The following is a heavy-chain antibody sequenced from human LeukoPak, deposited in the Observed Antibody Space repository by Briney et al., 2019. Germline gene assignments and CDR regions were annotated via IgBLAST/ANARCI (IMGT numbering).Heavy chain of an antibody. D-gene: IGHD3-22*01. CDR1: GGSISSSSYY. Sequence: SETLSLTCTVSGGSISSSSYYWGWIRQPPGKGLEWIGSIYYSGSTYYNPSLKSRVTISVDTSKNQFSLKLSSVTAADTAVYYCARALPENYYDSSGYSFDYWGRGTLVTVSS. CDR2: IYYSGST. V-gene: IGHV4-39*07. J-gene: IGHJ4*02. CDR3: ARALPENYYDSSGYSFDY.